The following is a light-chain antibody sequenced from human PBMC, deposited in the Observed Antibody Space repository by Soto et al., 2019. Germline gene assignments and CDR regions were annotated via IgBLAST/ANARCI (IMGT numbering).Light chain of an antibody. Sequence: QSVLTQPPSASGSPGQSVAISCTGTSSDIGAYKFVSWYQQHPGKAPKLIIYEVSIRPSGVPDRFSGSKSGNTASLTVSGLLAEDAADYYCSLYAGSNNVVFGGGTKLTVL. CDR1: SSDIGAYKF. J-gene: IGLJ2*01. CDR2: EVS. CDR3: SLYAGSNNVV. V-gene: IGLV2-8*01.